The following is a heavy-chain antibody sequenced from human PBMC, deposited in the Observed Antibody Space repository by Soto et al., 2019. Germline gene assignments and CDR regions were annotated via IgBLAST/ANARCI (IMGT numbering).Heavy chain of an antibody. D-gene: IGHD5-18*01. CDR1: GFTFSSYG. J-gene: IGHJ4*02. CDR2: ISYDGSNK. CDR3: AKDYSYGYSRPRD. V-gene: IGHV3-30*18. Sequence: GESLKISCAASGFTFSSYGMHWVRQAPGKGLEWVAVISYDGSNKYYADSVKGRFTISRDNSKNTLYLQMNSLRAEDTAVYYCAKDYSYGYSRPRDWGQGTLVTVSS.